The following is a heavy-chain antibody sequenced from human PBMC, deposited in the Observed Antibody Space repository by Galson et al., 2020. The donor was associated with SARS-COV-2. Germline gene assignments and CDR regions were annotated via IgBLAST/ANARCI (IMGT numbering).Heavy chain of an antibody. V-gene: IGHV4-38-2*02. D-gene: IGHD3-16*02. CDR2: IYHSGST. Sequence: ASETLSLTCTVSGYSISSGYYWGWIRQPPGKGLEWIGSIYHSGSTYYNPSLKSRVTISVDTSKNQFSLKLSSVTAADTAVYYCARETPGDYDYVWGSYLDYGMDVWGQGTTVTVSS. J-gene: IGHJ6*02. CDR1: GYSISSGYY. CDR3: ARETPGDYDYVWGSYLDYGMDV.